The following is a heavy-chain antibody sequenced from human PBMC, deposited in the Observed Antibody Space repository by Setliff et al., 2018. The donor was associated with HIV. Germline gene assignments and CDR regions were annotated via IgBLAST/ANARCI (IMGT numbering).Heavy chain of an antibody. D-gene: IGHD4-17*01. CDR3: AKTTPQPHYYYYVDV. CDR2: ISASNGNT. CDR1: GYILSTYG. Sequence: RASVKVSCKASGYILSTYGISWVRQAPGQGLEWMGWISASNGNTHYAQKVQGRVTLTTDTSTNTAYMELRSLRSDDAAVYYCAKTTPQPHYYYYVDVWGKGTTVTVSS. V-gene: IGHV1-18*01. J-gene: IGHJ6*03.